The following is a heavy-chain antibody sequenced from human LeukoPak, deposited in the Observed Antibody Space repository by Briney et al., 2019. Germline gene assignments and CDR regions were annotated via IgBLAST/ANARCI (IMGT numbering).Heavy chain of an antibody. D-gene: IGHD3-10*01. V-gene: IGHV4-34*12. J-gene: IGHJ4*02. CDR2: IINRGST. Sequence: SETLSLTCALYGGSFSGYYWRWIRQPPGEGLEWIGEIINRGSTNYNPSLKSRVTISVDTSKNQFSLKLSSVTAADTAVYYCARASGLYYYGSGSYYMLSREYYFDYWGQGTLVTVSS. CDR3: ARASGLYYYGSGSYYMLSREYYFDY. CDR1: GGSFSGYY.